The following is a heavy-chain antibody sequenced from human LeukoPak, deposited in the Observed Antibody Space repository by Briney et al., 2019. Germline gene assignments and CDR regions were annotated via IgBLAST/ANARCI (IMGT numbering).Heavy chain of an antibody. CDR2: LYSGGNT. D-gene: IGHD3-10*01. CDR1: GFTVSSNY. Sequence: GGSLRLSGAASGFTVSSNYMNWVRQAPGRGLEWVSVLYSGGNTYYADSVKGRFTISRDNSKNTLYLQMNSLRAEDTAVYYCAKDLKLLWFGELDYWGQGTLVTVSS. J-gene: IGHJ4*02. CDR3: AKDLKLLWFGELDY. V-gene: IGHV3-53*05.